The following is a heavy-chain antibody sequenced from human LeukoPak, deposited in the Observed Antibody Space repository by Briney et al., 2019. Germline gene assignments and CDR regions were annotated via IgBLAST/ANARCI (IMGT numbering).Heavy chain of an antibody. Sequence: ASVKVSCKASGGTFSSYAISWVRQAPGQGLEWMGGIIPIFGTANYAQKAQGRVTITADESTSTAYMELSSLRSEDTAVYYCAREPAAIQGDYYYYYMDVWGKGTTVTVSS. J-gene: IGHJ6*03. CDR2: IIPIFGTA. CDR3: AREPAAIQGDYYYYYMDV. V-gene: IGHV1-69*13. CDR1: GGTFSSYA. D-gene: IGHD2-2*02.